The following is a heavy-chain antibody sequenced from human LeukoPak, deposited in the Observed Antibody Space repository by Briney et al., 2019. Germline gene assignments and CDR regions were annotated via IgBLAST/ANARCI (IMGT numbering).Heavy chain of an antibody. CDR3: ARDRGQWLVQGIDY. D-gene: IGHD6-19*01. CDR2: ISYDGSNK. CDR1: GFTFSSYA. Sequence: GRSLRLSRAASGFTFSSYAMHWVRQAPGKGLEWVAVISYDGSNKYYADSVKGRFTISRDNSKNTLYLQMNSLRAEDTAVYYCARDRGQWLVQGIDYWGQGTLVTVSS. V-gene: IGHV3-30*04. J-gene: IGHJ4*02.